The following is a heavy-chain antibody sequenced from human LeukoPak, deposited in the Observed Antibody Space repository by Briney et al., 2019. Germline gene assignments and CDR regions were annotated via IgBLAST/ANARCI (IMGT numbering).Heavy chain of an antibody. CDR1: GGSISSYY. CDR3: ARDYPGDYSKGNWFDP. Sequence: PSETLSLTCTVSGGSISSYYWSWIRQPPGKGLEWIGYIYYSGSTNYNPSLKSRVTMSVDTSKNQFSLKLSSVTAADTAVYYCARDYPGDYSKGNWFDPWGQGTLVTVSS. CDR2: IYYSGST. V-gene: IGHV4-59*12. J-gene: IGHJ5*02. D-gene: IGHD4-11*01.